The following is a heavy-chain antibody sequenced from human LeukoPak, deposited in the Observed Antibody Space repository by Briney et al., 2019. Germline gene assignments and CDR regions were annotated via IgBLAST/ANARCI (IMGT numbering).Heavy chain of an antibody. J-gene: IGHJ1*01. CDR3: ARGRTVTTLWYFQH. Sequence: ASMKVSCKASGYTFTSYDINWVRQATGQGLEWMGWMNPNSGNTGYAQKFQGRVTITRNTSISTAYMELSSLRSEDTAVYYCARGRTVTTLWYFQHWGQGTLVTVSS. CDR1: GYTFTSYD. V-gene: IGHV1-8*03. D-gene: IGHD4-17*01. CDR2: MNPNSGNT.